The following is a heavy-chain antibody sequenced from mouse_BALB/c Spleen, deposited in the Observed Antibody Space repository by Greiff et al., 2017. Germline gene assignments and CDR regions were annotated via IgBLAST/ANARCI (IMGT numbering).Heavy chain of an antibody. CDR2: IYPGDGDT. J-gene: IGHJ2*01. CDR3: ARGTWAFDY. CDR1: GYTFTSYW. Sequence: QVQLQQSGAELARPGASVKLSCKASGYTFTSYWMQWVKQRPGQGLEWIGAIYPGDGDTRYTQKFKGKATLTADKSSSTAYMQLSSLASEDSAVYYCARGTWAFDYWGQGTTLTVSS. V-gene: IGHV1-87*01.